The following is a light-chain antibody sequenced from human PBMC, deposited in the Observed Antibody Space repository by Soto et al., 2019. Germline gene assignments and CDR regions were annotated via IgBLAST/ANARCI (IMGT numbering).Light chain of an antibody. CDR3: QLYNSYR. Sequence: GDRVTIPCRASQSISSWLAWYQQKPGKAPKLLIYDASSLESGVPSRFSGSGSGTEFTLTISSLQPDDFATYYCQLYNSYRFGQGTKVDIK. CDR2: DAS. V-gene: IGKV1-5*01. J-gene: IGKJ1*01. CDR1: QSISSW.